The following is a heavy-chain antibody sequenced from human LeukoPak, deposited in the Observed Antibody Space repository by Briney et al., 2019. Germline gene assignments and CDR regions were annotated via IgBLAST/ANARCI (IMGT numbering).Heavy chain of an antibody. D-gene: IGHD6-19*01. CDR3: ARGRRVAV. J-gene: IGHJ4*02. V-gene: IGHV4-39*07. Sequence: SETLSLTCTVSGGSVSSGSYYWSWIRQPPGKGLEWIGEINHSGSTNYNPSLKSRVTISVDTSKNQFSLKLSSVTAADTAVYYCARGRRVAVWGQGTLVTVSS. CDR1: GGSVSSGSYY. CDR2: INHSGST.